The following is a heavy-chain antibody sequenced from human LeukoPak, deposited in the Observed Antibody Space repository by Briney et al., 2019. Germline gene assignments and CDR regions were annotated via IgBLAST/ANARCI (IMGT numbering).Heavy chain of an antibody. V-gene: IGHV1-69*13. J-gene: IGHJ6*02. CDR3: ARGFQNYYDSRGYYRNNYYYYGMDV. CDR1: GGTFSSYA. CDR2: IIPIFGTA. D-gene: IGHD3-22*01. Sequence: ASVKVSCKASGGTFSSYAISWVRQAPGQGLEWMGGIIPIFGTANYAQKFQGRVTITADESTSTAYMELSSLRSEDTAVYYCARGFQNYYDSRGYYRNNYYYYGMDVWGQGTTVTVSS.